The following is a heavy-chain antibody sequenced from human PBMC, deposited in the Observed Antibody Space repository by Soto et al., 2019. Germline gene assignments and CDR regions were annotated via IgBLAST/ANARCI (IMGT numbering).Heavy chain of an antibody. CDR2: INPNSGGT. CDR3: ARGGLLMITFGGVIINPFDY. D-gene: IGHD3-16*02. CDR1: GYTFTGYY. J-gene: IGHJ4*02. Sequence: ASLKVSCKASGYTFTGYYMHWVRQAPGQGLEWMGWINPNSGGTNYAQKFQGWVTMTRDTSISTAYMELSRLRSDDTAVYYCARGGLLMITFGGVIINPFDYWGQGTLVTVSS. V-gene: IGHV1-2*04.